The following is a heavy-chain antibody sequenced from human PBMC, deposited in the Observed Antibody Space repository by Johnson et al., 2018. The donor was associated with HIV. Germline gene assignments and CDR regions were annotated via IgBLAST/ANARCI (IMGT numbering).Heavy chain of an antibody. D-gene: IGHD3-3*01. CDR3: ARDRDYDFWSWDAFDI. CDR1: GFTFDDYA. Sequence: VQLVESGGGLVQPGRSLRLSCAASGFTFDDYAMHWVRLAPGKGLEWVSGISWNSGSTGYADSVKGRFTISRDNAKNSLYLQMNSLRAEDTALYYCARDRDYDFWSWDAFDIWGQGTMVTVSS. J-gene: IGHJ3*02. CDR2: ISWNSGST. V-gene: IGHV3-9*01.